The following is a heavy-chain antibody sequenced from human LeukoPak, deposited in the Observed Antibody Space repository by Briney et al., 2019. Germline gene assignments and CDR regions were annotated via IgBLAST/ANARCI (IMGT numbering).Heavy chain of an antibody. CDR1: GYGFTSYW. D-gene: IGHD3-22*01. CDR2: IYPSDSDT. Sequence: GESLKISCKGSGYGFTSYWIAWGGPMPGKGLEWMGIIYPSDSDTRYSPSFQGQVTISADKSISTAYLQWSSLKASDTAMYYCARSSSGYYFYWGQGTLVTVSS. CDR3: ARSSSGYYFY. V-gene: IGHV5-51*01. J-gene: IGHJ4*02.